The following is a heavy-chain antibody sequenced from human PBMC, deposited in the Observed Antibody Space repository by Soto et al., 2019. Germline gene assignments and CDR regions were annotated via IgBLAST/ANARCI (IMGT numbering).Heavy chain of an antibody. CDR2: ISGSGGST. V-gene: IGHV3-23*01. CDR3: AKDQGGIAARSIDY. D-gene: IGHD6-6*01. Sequence: GGTLRLSCAASGFTFSSYAMSWVRQAPGKGLEWVSAISGSGGSTYYADSVKGRFTITRDNSKNTLYLQMNSLRAEDTAVYYCAKDQGGIAARSIDYWGQGTLVTVPS. J-gene: IGHJ4*02. CDR1: GFTFSSYA.